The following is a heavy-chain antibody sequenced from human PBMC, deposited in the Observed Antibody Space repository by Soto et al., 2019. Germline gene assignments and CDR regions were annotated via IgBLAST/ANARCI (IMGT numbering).Heavy chain of an antibody. CDR1: GYTFTSYG. V-gene: IGHV1-18*01. Sequence: GASVKVSCKASGYTFTSYGISWVRQAPGQGLEWMGWISAYNGNTNYAQKLQGRVTITTDTSTSTAYMELRSLRSDDTAVYYCARSIYVYPIDGYGFDYWGQGTLVTVSS. CDR2: ISAYNGNT. CDR3: ARSIYVYPIDGYGFDY. J-gene: IGHJ4*02. D-gene: IGHD3-22*01.